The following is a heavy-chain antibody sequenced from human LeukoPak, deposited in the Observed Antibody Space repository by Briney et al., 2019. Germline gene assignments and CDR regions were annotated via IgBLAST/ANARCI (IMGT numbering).Heavy chain of an antibody. CDR1: GFTFSSHW. J-gene: IGHJ5*02. Sequence: GGSLRLSCAASGFTFSSHWMHWVRQAPGKGLVWVSRINSDGSSISYADSVKGRFTISRDNAKNTLYLQMNSLRAEDTAVYYCTTVTTGDWFDPWGQGTLVTVSS. CDR3: TTVTTGDWFDP. CDR2: INSDGSSI. D-gene: IGHD4-17*01. V-gene: IGHV3-74*01.